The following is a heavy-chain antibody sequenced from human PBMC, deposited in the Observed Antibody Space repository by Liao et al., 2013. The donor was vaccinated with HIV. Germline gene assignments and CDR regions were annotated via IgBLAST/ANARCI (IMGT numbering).Heavy chain of an antibody. CDR2: IYYSGST. Sequence: QVQLQQWGAGLLKPSETLSLTCAVYGGSFSGYYWSWIRQPPGKGLEWIGYIYYSGSTYYNPSLKSRVTISVDTSKNQFSLKLSSVTAADTAVYYCARGHYDSSSLDYWGQGTLVTVSS. CDR1: GGSFSGYY. V-gene: IGHV4-34*01. J-gene: IGHJ4*02. CDR3: ARGHYDSSSLDY. D-gene: IGHD3-22*01.